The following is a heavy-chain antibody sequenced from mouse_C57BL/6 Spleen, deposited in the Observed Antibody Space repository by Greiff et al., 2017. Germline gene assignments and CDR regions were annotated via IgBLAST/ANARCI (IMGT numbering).Heavy chain of an antibody. CDR1: GFNIKDDY. V-gene: IGHV14-4*01. Sequence: VQLQQSGAELVRPGASVKLSCTASGFNIKDDYMHWVQQRPEQGLEWIGWIDPENGDTEYASKFQGKATITADTSSNTAYLQLSSLTSEDTAVYYCTPYDYDVWFAYWGQGTLVTVSA. D-gene: IGHD2-4*01. CDR3: TPYDYDVWFAY. J-gene: IGHJ3*01. CDR2: IDPENGDT.